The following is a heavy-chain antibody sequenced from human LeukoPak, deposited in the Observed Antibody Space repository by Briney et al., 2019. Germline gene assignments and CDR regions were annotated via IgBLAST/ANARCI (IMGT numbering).Heavy chain of an antibody. Sequence: PSETLSLTCTVSGGSISSGGYYWSWIRQHPGKGLEWIGYIYYSGSTYYNPSLKSRVTISVDTSKNQFSLKLSSVTAADTAVYYCASCSMTTNAGDCWYWGQGTLVTVSS. CDR3: ASCSMTTNAGDCWY. J-gene: IGHJ4*02. V-gene: IGHV4-31*03. CDR1: GGSISSGGYY. D-gene: IGHD4-11*01. CDR2: IYYSGST.